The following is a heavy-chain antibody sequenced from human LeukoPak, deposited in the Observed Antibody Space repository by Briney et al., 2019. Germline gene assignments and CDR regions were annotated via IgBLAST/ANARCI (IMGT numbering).Heavy chain of an antibody. CDR1: RLTFSTSG. CDR3: ATETNGRHYDY. V-gene: IGHV3-21*06. D-gene: IGHD1-14*01. J-gene: IGHJ4*02. Sequence: KTGGSLRLSCTASRLTFSTSGFNWVRQAPGKGLEWVASIGPTGSDRYHADSINGRFTISRDNANNFLYLQMNSLRAEDTAVYYCATETNGRHYDYWGQGTLLTVSS. CDR2: IGPTGSDR.